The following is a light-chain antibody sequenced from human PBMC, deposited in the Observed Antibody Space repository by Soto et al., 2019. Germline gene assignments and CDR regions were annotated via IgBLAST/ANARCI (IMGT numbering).Light chain of an antibody. CDR1: QSVSTNY. CDR2: DAS. CDR3: QQYGNLLWT. Sequence: EIVLTQSPATLSLSPGERATLSCGASQSVSTNYSAWYQQKPGLAPRLLIYDASSRATGISDRFSGSGSGTDFTLTISRLEPEDFAVYYCQQYGNLLWTFGQGTK. J-gene: IGKJ1*01. V-gene: IGKV3D-20*01.